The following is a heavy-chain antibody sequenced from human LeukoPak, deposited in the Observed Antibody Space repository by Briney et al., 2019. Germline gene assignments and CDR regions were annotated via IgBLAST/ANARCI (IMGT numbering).Heavy chain of an antibody. CDR3: ARTFGRGDD. CDR2: IRYDGSHK. J-gene: IGHJ6*04. CDR1: GFTFSSYG. Sequence: PGGSLRLSCAASGFTFSSYGMHWVRQAPGMGLEWMAFIRYDGSHKYYADSVKGRFTISRDNAKNSMYLQMNSLRAEDTAVYYCARTFGRGDDWGKGTTVTVSS. V-gene: IGHV3-30*02. D-gene: IGHD3-16*01.